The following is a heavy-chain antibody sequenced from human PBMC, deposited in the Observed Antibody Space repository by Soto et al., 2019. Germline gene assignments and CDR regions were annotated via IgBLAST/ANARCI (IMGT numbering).Heavy chain of an antibody. CDR1: GFTFSSYS. D-gene: IGHD3-10*01. J-gene: IGHJ3*02. CDR2: ISGSGVST. CDR3: AKSPFGFDI. Sequence: PGGSLRLSCAASGFTFSSYSISWVRQAPWKGLEWVSAISGSGVSTYYAGSVKGRFTISRDNSKNTLYVQMNRLRAEDTAVYYCAKSPFGFDIWGQGTILTVSS. V-gene: IGHV3-23*01.